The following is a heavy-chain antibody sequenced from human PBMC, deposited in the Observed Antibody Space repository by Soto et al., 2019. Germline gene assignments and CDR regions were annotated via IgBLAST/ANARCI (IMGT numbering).Heavy chain of an antibody. D-gene: IGHD2-21*01. CDR2: ISYDGSNK. J-gene: IGHJ4*02. V-gene: IGHV3-30*18. Sequence: LRLSCAASGFTFSSYGMHWVRQAPGKGLEWVAVISYDGSNKYYADSVKGRFTISRDNSKNTLYLQMNSLRAEDTAVYYCAKGLLIPTIDYWGQGTLVTVSS. CDR3: AKGLLIPTIDY. CDR1: GFTFSSYG.